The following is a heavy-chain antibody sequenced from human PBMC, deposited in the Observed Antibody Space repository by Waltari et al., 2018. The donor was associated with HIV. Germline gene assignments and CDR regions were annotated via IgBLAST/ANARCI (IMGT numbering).Heavy chain of an antibody. CDR2: IWYDGRNK. CDR3: ARDRTATSRGNGMDV. V-gene: IGHV3-33*01. Sequence: QVQLVESGGGVVQPGTSLSLSCAASGFPFHNHAMHWVRQAPGKGLEGVAVIWYDGRNKYYSDSVKGRFSITRDTSKNTLSLEMNSLRAEDTGIYYCARDRTATSRGNGMDVWGPGTTVIVSS. CDR1: GFPFHNHA. J-gene: IGHJ6*02. D-gene: IGHD1-1*01.